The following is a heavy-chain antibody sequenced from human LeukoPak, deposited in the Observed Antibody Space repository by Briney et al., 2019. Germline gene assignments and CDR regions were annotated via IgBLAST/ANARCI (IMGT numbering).Heavy chain of an antibody. CDR3: AKDQGYSSAWYSRDGFDM. CDR1: GFTFSSYA. J-gene: IGHJ3*02. Sequence: AGGSLRLSCAASGFTFSSYAMHWVRQAPGKGLEWVAVISYDGSNKYYADSVKGRFTISRDNSKNTLYVQMNSLRAEDTAVYYCAKDQGYSSAWYSRDGFDMWGQGTMVTVSS. V-gene: IGHV3-30-3*01. CDR2: ISYDGSNK. D-gene: IGHD6-19*01.